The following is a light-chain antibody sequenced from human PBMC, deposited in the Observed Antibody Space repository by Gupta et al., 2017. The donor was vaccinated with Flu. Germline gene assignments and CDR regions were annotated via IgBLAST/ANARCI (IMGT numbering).Light chain of an antibody. CDR1: SSDVGGYNY. Sequence: QPALTQPASVSGSPGHSITISCTGTSSDVGGYNYVSWYQQHPGKAPKLMIYEVSNRPAGVSNRFSGSKSGNTASLTMSEVQAEDDDDYYCNSYTGSGEVFGTGTKLTVL. V-gene: IGLV2-14*01. J-gene: IGLJ1*01. CDR3: NSYTGSGEV. CDR2: EVS.